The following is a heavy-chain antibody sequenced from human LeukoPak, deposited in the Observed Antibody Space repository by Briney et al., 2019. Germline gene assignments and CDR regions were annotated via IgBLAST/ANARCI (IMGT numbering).Heavy chain of an antibody. D-gene: IGHD3-22*01. CDR3: ARGSYYYDSSGSIDY. J-gene: IGHJ4*02. CDR2: IYYSGST. Sequence: SETLSLTCTVSGGSISSSSYYWGWIRQPPGKGLEWIGSIYYSGSTYYNPSLKSRVTISVDTSKNQFSLKLSSVTAADTAVYYCARGSYYYDSSGSIDYWGQGTLVTVSS. CDR1: GGSISSSSYY. V-gene: IGHV4-39*01.